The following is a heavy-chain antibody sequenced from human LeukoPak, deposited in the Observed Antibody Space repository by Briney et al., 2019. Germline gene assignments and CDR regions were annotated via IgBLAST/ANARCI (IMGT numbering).Heavy chain of an antibody. CDR3: ATFYDSSGYYVDY. V-gene: IGHV5-51*01. CDR2: IYPGDSDT. D-gene: IGHD3-22*01. CDR1: GYSFTSYW. Sequence: GESLKISCKGSGYSFTSYWLGWVRQMPGKGLEWMGIIYPGDSDTRYSPSFQGQVTISADKSISTAYLQWSNLKASDTAMYYCATFYDSSGYYVDYWGQGTLVTVSS. J-gene: IGHJ4*02.